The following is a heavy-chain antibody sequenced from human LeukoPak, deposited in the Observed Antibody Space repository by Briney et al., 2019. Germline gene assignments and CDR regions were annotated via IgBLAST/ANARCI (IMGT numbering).Heavy chain of an antibody. D-gene: IGHD1-26*01. CDR2: IKSKTDGGTT. V-gene: IGHV3-15*01. Sequence: GGSLRLSCAASGFTFSNAWMSWVRQAPGKGLEWVGRIKSKTDGGTTDYAAPVKGRFTISRDDSKNTLYLQMNSLKTEDTAVYYCTTDLYSGSYYYYGMDVWGQGTTVTISS. CDR3: TTDLYSGSYYYYGMDV. J-gene: IGHJ6*02. CDR1: GFTFSNAW.